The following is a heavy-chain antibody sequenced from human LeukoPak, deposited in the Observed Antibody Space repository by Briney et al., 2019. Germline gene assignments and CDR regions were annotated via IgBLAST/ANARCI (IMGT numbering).Heavy chain of an antibody. V-gene: IGHV4-34*01. J-gene: IGHJ4*02. CDR2: INHSGST. CDR3: ATGLGENRRYFDY. Sequence: SETLSLTCAVYGGSFSGYYWSWIRQPPGKGLEWIGEINHSGSTNYNPSLKSRVTISVDTSRNQFSLKLSSVTAADTAVYYCATGLGENRRYFDYWGQGTLVTVSS. CDR1: GGSFSGYY. D-gene: IGHD3-16*01.